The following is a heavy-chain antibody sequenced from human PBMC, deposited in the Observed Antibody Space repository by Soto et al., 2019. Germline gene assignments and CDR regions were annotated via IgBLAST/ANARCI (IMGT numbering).Heavy chain of an antibody. CDR2: IWYDGSNK. CDR1: GFTFSSYG. V-gene: IGHV3-33*01. Sequence: GGSLRLSCAASGFTFSSYGMHWVRQAPGKGLEWVAVIWYDGSNKYYADSVKGRFTISRDNSKNTLYLQMNSLRAEDTAVYYCARDGYCSGGSCYSVPVFDYWGQGTLDTVS. CDR3: ARDGYCSGGSCYSVPVFDY. D-gene: IGHD2-15*01. J-gene: IGHJ4*02.